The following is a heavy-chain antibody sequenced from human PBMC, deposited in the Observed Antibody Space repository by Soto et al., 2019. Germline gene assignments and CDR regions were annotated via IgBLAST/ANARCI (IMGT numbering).Heavy chain of an antibody. CDR1: GGSISSSNW. Sequence: SETLSLTCAVSGGSISSSNWWSWVRQPPGKGLEWIGEIYHSGSTNYNPSLKSRVTISVDKSKNQFSLKLSSVTAADTAVYYCARGLRRLWFGELRNWFDPWGQGTLVTVSS. V-gene: IGHV4-4*02. CDR2: IYHSGST. CDR3: ARGLRRLWFGELRNWFDP. J-gene: IGHJ5*02. D-gene: IGHD3-10*01.